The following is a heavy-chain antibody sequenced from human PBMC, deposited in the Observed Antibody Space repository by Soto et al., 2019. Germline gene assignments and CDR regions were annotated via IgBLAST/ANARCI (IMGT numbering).Heavy chain of an antibody. V-gene: IGHV2-26*01. D-gene: IGHD3-10*01. J-gene: IGHJ5*02. CDR1: GFSLSNARMG. CDR2: IFSNDEK. CDR3: ARIRFGELLYSP. Sequence: ESGPTLVNPTETLTLTCTVSGFSLSNARMGVSWIRQPPGRALEWLAHIFSNDEKSYSTSLKSRLTISKDTSKSQVVLTMTNMDPVDTATYYCARIRFGELLYSPWGQGTLLTVSS.